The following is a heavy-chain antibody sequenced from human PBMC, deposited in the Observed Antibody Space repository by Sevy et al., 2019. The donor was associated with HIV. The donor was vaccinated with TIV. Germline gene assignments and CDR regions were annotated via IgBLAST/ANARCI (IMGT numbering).Heavy chain of an antibody. CDR2: ISAYNCNT. J-gene: IGHJ6*02. Sequence: ASVKVSCKASGYTFTSYGISWVRQAPGQGLEWMGWISAYNCNTNYAQKLQGRVTMTTDTSTSTAYMELRSLRSDDTAVYYCARGKHIVVVTAITTNYYYYGMDVWGQGTTVTVSS. CDR3: ARGKHIVVVTAITTNYYYYGMDV. CDR1: GYTFTSYG. V-gene: IGHV1-18*01. D-gene: IGHD2-21*02.